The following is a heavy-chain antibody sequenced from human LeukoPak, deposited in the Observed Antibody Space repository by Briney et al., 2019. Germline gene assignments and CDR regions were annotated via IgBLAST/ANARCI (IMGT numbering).Heavy chain of an antibody. CDR3: AREKFGVSFDS. Sequence: ASVKVSCTASGYTFTAYYMHWVRQAPGQGLEWMGRINPDRGGTNYAQKFQGRVTMTGDKSISTAYMELTSLRSDDTAMYYCAREKFGVSFDSWGQGTLVTVSS. D-gene: IGHD3-10*01. CDR2: INPDRGGT. V-gene: IGHV1-2*06. J-gene: IGHJ4*02. CDR1: GYTFTAYY.